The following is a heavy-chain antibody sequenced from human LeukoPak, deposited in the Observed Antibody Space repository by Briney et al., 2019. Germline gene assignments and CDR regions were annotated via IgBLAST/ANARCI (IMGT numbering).Heavy chain of an antibody. Sequence: PGGSLRLSCAASGFTLDDYGMSWGRRAPGRGLEWGSGINWHGGSTGYADSVKGRFTISRDNAKNSLYLQMNSLRAEDTALYYCARAIGVVRYARVYYFDYWGQGTLVTVSS. V-gene: IGHV3-20*04. CDR3: ARAIGVVRYARVYYFDY. CDR1: GFTLDDYG. J-gene: IGHJ4*02. CDR2: INWHGGST. D-gene: IGHD2-21*01.